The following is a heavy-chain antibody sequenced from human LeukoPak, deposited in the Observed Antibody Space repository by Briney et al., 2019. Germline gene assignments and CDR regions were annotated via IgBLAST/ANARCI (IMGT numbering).Heavy chain of an antibody. CDR1: GDSISHDY. CDR3: ARHLTDSSGWYNWFDP. J-gene: IGHJ5*02. V-gene: IGHV4-59*08. D-gene: IGHD6-19*01. CDR2: IYYSGST. Sequence: PSETLSLTCTVSGDSISHDYWSWIRQPPGKGLEWIGYIYYSGSTNYNPSLKSRVTISVDTSKNQFSLKLSSVTAADTAVYYCARHLTDSSGWYNWFDPWGQGTLVTVSS.